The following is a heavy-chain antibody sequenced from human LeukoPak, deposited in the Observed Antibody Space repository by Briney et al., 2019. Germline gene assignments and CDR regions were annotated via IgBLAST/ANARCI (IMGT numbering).Heavy chain of an antibody. Sequence: GGSLRLSCAASGFTFSSYAMHWVRQAPGKGLEWVSLISWDGGSTYYADSVKGRFTISRDNSKNSLYLQMNSLRTEDTALYYCAKDLTPNIVATCFDYWGQGTLVTVSS. J-gene: IGHJ4*02. D-gene: IGHD5-12*01. CDR1: GFTFSSYA. CDR2: ISWDGGST. CDR3: AKDLTPNIVATCFDY. V-gene: IGHV3-43*02.